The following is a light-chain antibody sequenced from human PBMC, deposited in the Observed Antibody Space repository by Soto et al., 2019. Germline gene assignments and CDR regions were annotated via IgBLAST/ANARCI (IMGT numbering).Light chain of an antibody. CDR2: GNS. V-gene: IGLV1-40*01. J-gene: IGLJ1*01. CDR1: SSNIGAGYD. CDR3: CSYAGTYTHYV. Sequence: QSVLTQPPSVSGAPGQRVTISCTGSSSNIGAGYDVHWYQQLPGTAPKLLIYGNSNRPSGVPDRFSGSKSGNTASLTISGIQAEDEADYFCCSYAGTYTHYVFGTGTKVTVL.